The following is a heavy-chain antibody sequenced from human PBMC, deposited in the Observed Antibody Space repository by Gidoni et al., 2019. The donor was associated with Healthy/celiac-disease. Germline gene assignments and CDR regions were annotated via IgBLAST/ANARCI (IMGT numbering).Heavy chain of an antibody. CDR3: ARDVEYSSPAIGY. V-gene: IGHV3-33*08. CDR1: GFTFSSYA. CDR2: IWYDVINK. J-gene: IGHJ4*02. D-gene: IGHD6-6*01. Sequence: QVQLVESGGGVVQPGRSLRLSCAASGFTFSSYAMPWVRQAPGKGRGWVAVIWYDVINKYYADSVKGRFTISRDNSKNTLYLQMNSLRAEDTAVYYCARDVEYSSPAIGYWGQGTLVTVSS.